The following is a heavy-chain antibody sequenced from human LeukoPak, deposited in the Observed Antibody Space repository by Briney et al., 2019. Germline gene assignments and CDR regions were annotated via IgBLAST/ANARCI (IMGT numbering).Heavy chain of an antibody. V-gene: IGHV3-30*18. CDR2: ISYDGNSK. CDR1: GFTFSSYW. D-gene: IGHD6-19*01. J-gene: IGHJ5*02. CDR3: AKDWGSSGWYNYFDP. Sequence: GGSLRLSCAASGFTFSSYWMHWVRQAPGKGLEWVAMISYDGNSKYYGDSVKGRFTISRDNSKNTLYLQMDSLRTEDTAVYYCAKDWGSSGWYNYFDPWGQGTLVTVSS.